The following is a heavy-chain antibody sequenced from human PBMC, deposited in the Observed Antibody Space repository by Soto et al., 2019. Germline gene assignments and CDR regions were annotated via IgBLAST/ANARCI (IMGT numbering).Heavy chain of an antibody. CDR3: AGGRFLEWLLYRDAVFDY. CDR2: INHSGST. CDR1: GGSFSGYY. V-gene: IGHV4-34*01. J-gene: IGHJ4*02. Sequence: QVQLQQWGAGLLKPSETLSLTCAVYGGSFSGYYWSWIRQPPGKGLEWIGEINHSGSTNYNPSLKSRVTISVDTSKNQCSLKLSSVTAVDTAVYYCAGGRFLEWLLYRDAVFDYWGQGTLVTVSS. D-gene: IGHD3-3*01.